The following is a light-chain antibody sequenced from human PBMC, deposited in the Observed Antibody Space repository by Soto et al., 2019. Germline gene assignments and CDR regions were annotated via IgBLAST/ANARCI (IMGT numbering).Light chain of an antibody. CDR3: QQSYSSPPT. CDR1: QSISNH. Sequence: DIQMTQSPSSLSASVEDRVIITCRASQSISNHLNWYQQKPGKAPKLLIFAASSLQSGVPSRFSGSRSGLDFTLPISSLQPEDFATYYCQQSYSSPPTFGQGTKVDI. V-gene: IGKV1-39*01. CDR2: AAS. J-gene: IGKJ1*01.